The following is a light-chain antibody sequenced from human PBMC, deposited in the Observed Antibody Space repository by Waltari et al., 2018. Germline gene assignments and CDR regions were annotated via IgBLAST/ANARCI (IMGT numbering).Light chain of an antibody. Sequence: QSALTQPASVSGSPGQSITISCPGTSRDVGAYKYVSWYQQHPGKAPKLMIFDVSNRPSGVSTRFSGSKSGNTASLTISGLQAEDEAVYHCSSYTSSSSRLFGGGTKVTVL. V-gene: IGLV2-14*03. CDR1: SRDVGAYKY. CDR2: DVS. J-gene: IGLJ3*02. CDR3: SSYTSSSSRL.